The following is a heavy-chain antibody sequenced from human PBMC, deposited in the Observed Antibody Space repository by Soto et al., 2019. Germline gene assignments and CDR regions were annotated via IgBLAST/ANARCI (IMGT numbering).Heavy chain of an antibody. CDR1: GFAFSGYG. CDR2: IWDDGSNE. J-gene: IGHJ5*02. Sequence: GGSLRLSCAASGFAFSGYGMHWVRLAPGKGLEWVALIWDDGSNEYYADSVKGRFTISRDNSNNTVSLQMNSLRVDDTAVYYCARDPSSGLRNFDHWGQGTLVTVSS. V-gene: IGHV3-33*01. D-gene: IGHD3-22*01. CDR3: ARDPSSGLRNFDH.